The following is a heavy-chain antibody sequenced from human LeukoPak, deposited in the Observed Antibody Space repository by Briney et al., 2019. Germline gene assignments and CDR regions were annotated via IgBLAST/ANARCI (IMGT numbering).Heavy chain of an antibody. CDR2: INSDGSAT. V-gene: IGHV3-74*01. D-gene: IGHD6-19*01. CDR1: GLTFSGYW. CDR3: ARVVSGRQWLPLDY. J-gene: IGHJ4*02. Sequence: PGGSLTLSCAASGLTFSGYWMHWVRHVPGKGLVWVSSINSDGSATRYADSVKGRFTMSRDNAKNMMYLQMDSLTVEDTALYYCARVVSGRQWLPLDYWGQGTLVTVSS.